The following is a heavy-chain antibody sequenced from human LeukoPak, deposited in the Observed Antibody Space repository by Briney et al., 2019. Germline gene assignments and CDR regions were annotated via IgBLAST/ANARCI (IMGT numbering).Heavy chain of an antibody. V-gene: IGHV7-4-1*01. D-gene: IGHD2-2*01. Sequence: ASVKVSCKASGYTFTSYAMNWVRQAPGQGLEWMGWINTNTGNPTYAQGFTGRFVFSLDTSVSTAYLQICSLKAEDTAVYYCAGDGGRRPAASYYYYGMDVWGKGTTVTVSS. CDR2: INTNTGNP. CDR1: GYTFTSYA. J-gene: IGHJ6*04. CDR3: AGDGGRRPAASYYYYGMDV.